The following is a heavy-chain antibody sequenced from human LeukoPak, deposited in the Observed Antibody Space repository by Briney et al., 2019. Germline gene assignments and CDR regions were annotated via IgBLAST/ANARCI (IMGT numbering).Heavy chain of an antibody. Sequence: PSETLSLTCTVSGDSIRSYYWSWIRQPPGKGLEWIGYIYYSGSTTYNPSLKSRVTISVDTSKNQFSLKLTSVTAADTAVYYCAAAAGTYCLDPWGQGTLVTVSS. CDR3: AAAAGTYCLDP. CDR1: GDSIRSYY. CDR2: IYYSGST. D-gene: IGHD6-13*01. J-gene: IGHJ5*02. V-gene: IGHV4-59*08.